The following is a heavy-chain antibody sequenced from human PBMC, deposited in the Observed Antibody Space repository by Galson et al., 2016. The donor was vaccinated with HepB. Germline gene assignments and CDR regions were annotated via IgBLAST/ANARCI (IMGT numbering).Heavy chain of an antibody. D-gene: IGHD5-24*01. J-gene: IGHJ6*04. Sequence: SVKVSCKASGGTFSIYTFSWVRQAPGQGFEWLGRIVPMLQMTTYAQRFQGRVTITADTSSNTAYMELTSLSSNDTAVYYCARHIGHNSYLDVWGTGTMVTVSS. CDR3: ARHIGHNSYLDV. CDR1: GGTFSIYT. CDR2: IVPMLQMT. V-gene: IGHV1-69*02.